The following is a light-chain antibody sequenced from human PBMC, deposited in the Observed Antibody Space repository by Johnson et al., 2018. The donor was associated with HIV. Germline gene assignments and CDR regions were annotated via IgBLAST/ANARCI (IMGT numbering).Light chain of an antibody. CDR2: DNN. V-gene: IGLV1-51*01. CDR3: GTWDSGLSGGLYL. CDR1: SSNIGNNY. J-gene: IGLJ1*01. Sequence: QSVLTQPPSVSAATGQKVTISCSGSSSNIGNNYVSWYQQLPGTAPKLLIYDNNKRPSGIPDRFSGSKSGTSAALGITGLQTGDEADYYCGTWDSGLSGGLYLFGTGTKVTVL.